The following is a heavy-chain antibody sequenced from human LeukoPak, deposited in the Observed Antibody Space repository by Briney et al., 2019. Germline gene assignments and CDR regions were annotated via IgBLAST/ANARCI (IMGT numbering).Heavy chain of an antibody. CDR2: ISYDGLNK. D-gene: IGHD5-12*01. V-gene: IGHV3-30*18. Sequence: GGSLRLSCAASGFTVSSNYMSWVRQAPGKGLEWVAVISYDGLNKNYADSVKGRFTISRDNSKNTLYLQMNSLRVEDTAVYYCAKGVRSGYDRLDYWGQGTLVTVSS. CDR3: AKGVRSGYDRLDY. CDR1: GFTVSSNY. J-gene: IGHJ4*02.